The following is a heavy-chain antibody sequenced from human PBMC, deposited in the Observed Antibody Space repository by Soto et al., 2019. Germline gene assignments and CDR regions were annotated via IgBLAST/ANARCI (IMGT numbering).Heavy chain of an antibody. J-gene: IGHJ4*02. Sequence: HPGGPLRLSSVVSGFTFTDYAMTWVRQAPGKGLEWVSLINVGGRGTYYADSVKGRFTISRDNSNNTLFLQMNNVRAEDTAVYYCANVQWVSQNRKLYHFAHWGLGTLVTVSS. D-gene: IGHD2-8*01. CDR1: GFTFTDYA. CDR3: ANVQWVSQNRKLYHFAH. CDR2: INVGGRGT. V-gene: IGHV3-23*01.